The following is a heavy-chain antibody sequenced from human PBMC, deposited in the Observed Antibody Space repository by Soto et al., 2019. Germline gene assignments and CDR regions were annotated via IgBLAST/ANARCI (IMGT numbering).Heavy chain of an antibody. Sequence: QVQLVQSGAEVKKPGASVKVSCKASGYTFTSYDINWVRQATGQGLEWMGWMNPNSGNTGYAQKFQGRVTMTRNTSISTADMELRSLSSEVTAVYYCAYSSGGSCYPRAFDYWGQGTLVTVSS. V-gene: IGHV1-8*01. CDR2: MNPNSGNT. CDR3: AYSSGGSCYPRAFDY. CDR1: GYTFTSYD. J-gene: IGHJ4*02. D-gene: IGHD2-15*01.